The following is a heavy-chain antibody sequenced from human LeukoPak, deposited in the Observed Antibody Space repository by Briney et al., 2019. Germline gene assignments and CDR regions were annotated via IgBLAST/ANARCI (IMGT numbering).Heavy chain of an antibody. CDR2: ITITDGGA. Sequence: GGSLRLSCEASGFLFRAYAMSWVRQAPGKGLEWLSTITITDGGAYYIDSVKGRFTMSRDNSKNTLYLQTNSLRAEDTAVYYCAREAWRPYLDYWGQGTPVTVSS. CDR1: GFLFRAYA. D-gene: IGHD3-3*01. J-gene: IGHJ4*02. V-gene: IGHV3-23*01. CDR3: AREAWRPYLDY.